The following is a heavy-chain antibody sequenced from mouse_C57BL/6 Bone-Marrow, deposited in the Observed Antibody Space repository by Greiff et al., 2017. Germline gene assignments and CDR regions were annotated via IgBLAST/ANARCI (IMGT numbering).Heavy chain of an antibody. Sequence: QVQLQQPGAELVRPGTSVKLSCKASGYTFTSYWMHWVKQRPGQGLEWIGVIDPSDSYTNYNQKFKGKATLTVDTSSSTAYMQLSSLTAEDSAVYYCYENFDYWGQGTTLTVSS. CDR3: YENFDY. V-gene: IGHV1-59*01. D-gene: IGHD2-3*01. J-gene: IGHJ2*01. CDR1: GYTFTSYW. CDR2: IDPSDSYT.